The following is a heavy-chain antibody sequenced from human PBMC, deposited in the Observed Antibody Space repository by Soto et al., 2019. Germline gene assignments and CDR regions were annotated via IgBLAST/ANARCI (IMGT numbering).Heavy chain of an antibody. J-gene: IGHJ3*02. CDR2: ISYDGSNK. V-gene: IGHV3-30-3*01. CDR3: ARDRHYYDSSGTIPREVAFDI. CDR1: GFTFSSYA. D-gene: IGHD3-22*01. Sequence: GGSLRLSCAASGFTFSSYAMHWVRQAPGKGLEWVAVISYDGSNKYYADSVKGRFTISRDNSKNTLYLQMNSLRAEDTAVYYCARDRHYYDSSGTIPREVAFDICGQGPMVTV.